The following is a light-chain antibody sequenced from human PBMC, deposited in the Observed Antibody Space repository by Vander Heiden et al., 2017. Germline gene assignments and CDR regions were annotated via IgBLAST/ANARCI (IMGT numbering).Light chain of an antibody. CDR3: QQRYGTPHT. CDR2: AAS. J-gene: IGKJ2*01. V-gene: IGKV1-39*01. CDR1: QSISDY. Sequence: DIQMTQSPSSLSASVGDRVTITCRASQSISDYLNWYQQKPGKAPKLLIYAASSLQSGVPSRFRRRGSGTDFTLTMRRLQPEDFATYYCQQRYGTPHTFGQGTKLETK.